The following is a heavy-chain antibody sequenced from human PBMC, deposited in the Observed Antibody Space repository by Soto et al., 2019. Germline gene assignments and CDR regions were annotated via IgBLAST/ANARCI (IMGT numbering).Heavy chain of an antibody. V-gene: IGHV3-23*01. CDR3: AKWGYYSLFDI. J-gene: IGHJ3*02. Sequence: EMQLLESGGGLVQPGGSLRLSCVASGFPFSSYAMSWVRQTPGKGLQRVSGISGSGGRTYYADSVKGRFTISRDNSNNTLSLQMHILRVDDTAVYFCAKWGYYSLFDIWGQGTVVTVS. CDR2: ISGSGGRT. D-gene: IGHD3-16*01. CDR1: GFPFSSYA.